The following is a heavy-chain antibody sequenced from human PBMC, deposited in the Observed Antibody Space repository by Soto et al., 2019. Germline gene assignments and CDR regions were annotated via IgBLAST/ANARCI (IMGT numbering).Heavy chain of an antibody. CDR2: IFPSDSDT. CDR1: GYRFTSYW. J-gene: IGHJ5*02. CDR3: ARKDKSGYFNWFNP. D-gene: IGHD3-22*01. V-gene: IGHV5-51*01. Sequence: GESLKISCRTSGYRFTSYWIAWVRQMPGKGLEWMGIIFPSDSDTRYSPSFQGQVTISADRSTSTVFLQWASLKASDTAVYFCARKDKSGYFNWFNPWGQGTLVTVSS.